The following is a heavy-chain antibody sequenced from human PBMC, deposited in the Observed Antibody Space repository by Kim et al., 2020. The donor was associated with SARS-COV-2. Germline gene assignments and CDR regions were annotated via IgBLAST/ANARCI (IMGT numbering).Heavy chain of an antibody. D-gene: IGHD3-10*01. CDR3: ARQVRGVRAGWFDP. J-gene: IGHJ5*02. Sequence: SPTFQGQVTISADKSISTAYLQWSSLKASDTAMYYCARQVRGVRAGWFDPWGQGTLVTVSS. V-gene: IGHV5-51*01.